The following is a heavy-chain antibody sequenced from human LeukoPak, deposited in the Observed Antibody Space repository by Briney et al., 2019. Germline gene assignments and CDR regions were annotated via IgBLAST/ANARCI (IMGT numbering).Heavy chain of an antibody. Sequence: GGSLRLSCAASGFTFSSNAMIWVRQAPGKGLEWVSGISDSGDTTYYADSVKGRFTISRDNSKNTLYLQMNNLRAEDMAVYYCAKPYYDMLTGKGPSDFWGRGTLVTVSS. V-gene: IGHV3-23*01. D-gene: IGHD3-9*01. CDR3: AKPYYDMLTGKGPSDF. CDR1: GFTFSSNA. CDR2: ISDSGDTT. J-gene: IGHJ4*02.